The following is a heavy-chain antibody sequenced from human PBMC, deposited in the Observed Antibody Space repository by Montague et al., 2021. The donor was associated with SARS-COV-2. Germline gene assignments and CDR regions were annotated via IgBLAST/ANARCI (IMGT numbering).Heavy chain of an antibody. V-gene: IGHV4-59*08. CDR1: GGSISTYY. CDR2: LYYSGST. Sequence: SETLSLTCSVSGGSISTYYWTWIRQPPGKGLEWLAYLYYSGSTNYNPSLKSRVTISVDTSKNELSLKLSSVTAADTAVYSCAGHPFKSPWDPRPSDSWGQGALVIVSS. CDR3: AGHPFKSPWDPRPSDS. D-gene: IGHD1-1*01. J-gene: IGHJ5*01.